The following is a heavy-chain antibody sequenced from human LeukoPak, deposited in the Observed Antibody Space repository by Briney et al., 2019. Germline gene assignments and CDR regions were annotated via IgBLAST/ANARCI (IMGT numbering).Heavy chain of an antibody. D-gene: IGHD1-14*01. CDR2: ISSSSSTI. V-gene: IGHV3-48*04. CDR3: ASTPTTYYYYYYMDV. CDR1: GFTFSSYS. J-gene: IGHJ6*03. Sequence: PGGSLRLSCAASGFTFSSYSMNWVRQAPGKGLEWVSYISSSSSTIYYADSVKGRFTISRDNAKNSLYLQMNSLRAEDTAVYYCASTPTTYYYYYYMDVWGKGTTVTVSS.